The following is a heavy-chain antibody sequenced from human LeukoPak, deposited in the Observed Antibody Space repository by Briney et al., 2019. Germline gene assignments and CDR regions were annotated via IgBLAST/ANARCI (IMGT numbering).Heavy chain of an antibody. D-gene: IGHD6-25*01. CDR1: GFTFSSYA. Sequence: GGSLRLSCAASGFTFSSYAMHWVRQAPGKGLEWVAVISYDGSNKYYADSVKGRFTISRDNSKNTLHLQINSLRTEDTAFYYCAKGVAADWGQGTLVTVSS. CDR2: ISYDGSNK. J-gene: IGHJ4*02. CDR3: AKGVAAD. V-gene: IGHV3-30-3*01.